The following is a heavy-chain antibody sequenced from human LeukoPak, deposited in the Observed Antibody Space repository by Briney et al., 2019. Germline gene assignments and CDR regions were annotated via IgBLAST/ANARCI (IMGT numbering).Heavy chain of an antibody. Sequence: SETLSLTCAVYGGSFSGYYWSWIRQPPEKGLEWIGEINHSGSTNYNPSLKSRVAMSVDTSKNQVSLELSSVTASDTAVYYCARGTGSSWDGGPFDSWGQGTLVTVSS. V-gene: IGHV4-34*01. CDR1: GGSFSGYY. CDR2: INHSGST. D-gene: IGHD6-13*01. J-gene: IGHJ4*02. CDR3: ARGTGSSWDGGPFDS.